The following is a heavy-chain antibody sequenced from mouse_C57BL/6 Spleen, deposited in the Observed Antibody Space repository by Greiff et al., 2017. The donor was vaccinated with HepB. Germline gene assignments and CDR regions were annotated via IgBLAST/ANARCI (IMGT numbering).Heavy chain of an antibody. J-gene: IGHJ2*01. V-gene: IGHV1-81*01. Sequence: QVQLQQSGAELARPGASVKLSCKASGYTFTSYGISWVKQRTGQGLEWIGEIYPRSGNTYYNEKFKGKATLTADKSSSTAYMELRSLTSEDSAVYFCARGDYSNYPFDYWGQGTTLTVSS. CDR3: ARGDYSNYPFDY. D-gene: IGHD2-5*01. CDR2: IYPRSGNT. CDR1: GYTFTSYG.